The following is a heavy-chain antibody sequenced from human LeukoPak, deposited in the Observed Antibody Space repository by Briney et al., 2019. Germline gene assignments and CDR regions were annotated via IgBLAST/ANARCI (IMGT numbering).Heavy chain of an antibody. CDR1: GFTFSSNG. CDR3: AKDRGGASVQVAN. CDR2: ISGNGDNT. V-gene: IGHV3-23*01. D-gene: IGHD2-15*01. J-gene: IGHJ4*02. Sequence: GGSLRLSCIGTGFTFSSNGTAWVRQAPGKGLEWVSGISGNGDNTYYADSAKGRFTTSRDNFKNTLYLQMNSLRVDDTAVYDSAKDRGGASVQVANWGQGTLVTVSS.